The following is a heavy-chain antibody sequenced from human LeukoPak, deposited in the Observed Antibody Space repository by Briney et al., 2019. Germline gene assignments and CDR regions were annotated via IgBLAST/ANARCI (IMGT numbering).Heavy chain of an antibody. V-gene: IGHV3-74*01. CDR1: GFTFSSYW. Sequence: GGSLRLSCAASGFTFSSYWMHWVRQAPGKGLVWVSRITSDGSSTSYADSVKGRFTISRDNAKNKLYLQMNSLRAEDTAVYYCARQEQSFRISSYFDYWGQGTLVTVSS. D-gene: IGHD6-13*01. CDR3: ARQEQSFRISSYFDY. J-gene: IGHJ4*02. CDR2: ITSDGSST.